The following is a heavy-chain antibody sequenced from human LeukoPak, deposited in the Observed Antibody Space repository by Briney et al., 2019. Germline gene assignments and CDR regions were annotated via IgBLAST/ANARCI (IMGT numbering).Heavy chain of an antibody. CDR3: ASSTQISKYADY. Sequence: GGSLRLSCAASGFTFSSYWMHWVRQAPGKGLVWVSRINSDGSITTYADSVRGRFTISRDNAKSTRYLQMNSLRAEDTAVYYCASSTQISKYADYWGQGALVTVSS. J-gene: IGHJ4*02. V-gene: IGHV3-74*01. CDR1: GFTFSSYW. CDR2: INSDGSIT. D-gene: IGHD2-2*01.